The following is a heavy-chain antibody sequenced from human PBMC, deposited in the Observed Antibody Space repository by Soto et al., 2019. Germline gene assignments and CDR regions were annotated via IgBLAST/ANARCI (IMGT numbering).Heavy chain of an antibody. Sequence: GASVKVSCKASGYTFTSYYMHWVRQAPGQGLEWMGIINPSGGSTSYAQKFQGRVTMTRDTSTSTVYMELSSLRSEDTAVYYCASVFIVENPYYYYGMDVWGQGTMVTVSS. CDR1: GYTFTSYY. D-gene: IGHD2-15*01. V-gene: IGHV1-46*01. CDR3: ASVFIVENPYYYYGMDV. J-gene: IGHJ6*02. CDR2: INPSGGST.